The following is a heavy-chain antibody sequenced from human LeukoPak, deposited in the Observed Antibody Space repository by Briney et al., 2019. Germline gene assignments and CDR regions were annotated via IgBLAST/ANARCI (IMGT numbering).Heavy chain of an antibody. CDR3: ARGRSSGWTYFDY. Sequence: PSETLSLTCTVSGGSISSSTYYWGWIRQPPGKGLKWIGSIYYSGSTYYNPSLKSRVTISVDTSKNQFSLKLSSVTTADTAVYYCARGRSSGWTYFDYWGQGTLVTVSS. J-gene: IGHJ4*02. CDR1: GGSISSSTYY. CDR2: IYYSGST. D-gene: IGHD6-19*01. V-gene: IGHV4-39*07.